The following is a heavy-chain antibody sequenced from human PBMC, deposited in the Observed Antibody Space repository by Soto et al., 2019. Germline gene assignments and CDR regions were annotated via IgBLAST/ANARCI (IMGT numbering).Heavy chain of an antibody. CDR1: GGSFSGYY. CDR2: INHSGST. V-gene: IGHV4-34*01. Sequence: SETLSLTCAVYGGSFSGYYWSWIRQPPGKGLEWIGEINHSGSTNYNPSLKSRVTISVDTSKNQFSLKLSSVTAADTAVYYCARGRPVLLWFGELTKPFDYWGQGTLVTVSS. J-gene: IGHJ4*02. CDR3: ARGRPVLLWFGELTKPFDY. D-gene: IGHD3-10*01.